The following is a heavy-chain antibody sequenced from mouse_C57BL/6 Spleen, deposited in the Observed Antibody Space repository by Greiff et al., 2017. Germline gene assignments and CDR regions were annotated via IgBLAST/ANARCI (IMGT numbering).Heavy chain of an antibody. CDR2: INPSSGYT. CDR3: ARESNYAFYCAMDD. J-gene: IGHJ4*01. CDR1: GYTFTSYW. D-gene: IGHD2-5*01. Sequence: QVQLQQSGAELAKPGASVKMSCKASGYTFTSYWMHWVKQRPGQGLEWIGYINPSSGYTKNNQKFKDKATMTADKSSSTAYMQLSSLTYEDSAVYYCARESNYAFYCAMDDWGQGTSVTVSS. V-gene: IGHV1-7*01.